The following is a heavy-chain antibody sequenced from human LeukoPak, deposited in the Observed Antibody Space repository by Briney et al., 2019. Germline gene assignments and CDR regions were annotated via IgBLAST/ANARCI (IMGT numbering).Heavy chain of an antibody. CDR2: INPNSGGT. J-gene: IGHJ4*02. CDR3: ARLGDYYDSSGPDY. V-gene: IGHV1-2*02. CDR1: GYTFTGYY. D-gene: IGHD3-22*01. Sequence: ASVKVSCKASGYTFTGYYMHWVRQAPGQGLEWMGWINPNSGGTNYAQKFQGRVTMTRDTSISTAYMELSRLRSEDTAVYYCARLGDYYDSSGPDYWGQGTLVTVSS.